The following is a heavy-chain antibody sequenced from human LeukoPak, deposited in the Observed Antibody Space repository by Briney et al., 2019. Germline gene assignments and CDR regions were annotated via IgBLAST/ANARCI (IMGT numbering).Heavy chain of an antibody. J-gene: IGHJ1*01. D-gene: IGHD3-22*01. V-gene: IGHV3-7*01. CDR2: IKTDGSEK. Sequence: GGSLRLSCAASGFTFSTYAMSWVRQAPGKGLQWVANIKTDGSEKYYVDSVKGRFTISRDNAKNSLYLQMNSLRAEDTAVYYCATYSSLNRREFQFWGQGTLLTVSS. CDR1: GFTFSTYA. CDR3: ATYSSLNRREFQF.